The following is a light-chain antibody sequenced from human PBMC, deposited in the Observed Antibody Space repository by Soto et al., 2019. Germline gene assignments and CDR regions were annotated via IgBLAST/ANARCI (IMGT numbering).Light chain of an antibody. CDR1: SSDVGAYNF. J-gene: IGLJ1*01. CDR3: TSYKTTHTPYV. Sequence: QSALTQPASVSGSPGQSITISCSGTSSDVGAYNFVSWYQVHPGRAPKLIISEVTVRPSGVSHRFSGSKSGNSASLTISGLQPENEADYYCTSYKTTHTPYVFGSRTKVTGL. V-gene: IGLV2-14*01. CDR2: EVT.